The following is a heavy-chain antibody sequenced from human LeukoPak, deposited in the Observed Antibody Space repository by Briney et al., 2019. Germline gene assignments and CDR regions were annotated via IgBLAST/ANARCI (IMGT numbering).Heavy chain of an antibody. CDR3: ARGLRYSSSWSPFNY. D-gene: IGHD6-13*01. CDR2: INHSGGT. CDR1: GGSFSGYY. J-gene: IGHJ4*02. Sequence: SETRSLTCAVYGGSFSGYYWSWIRQPPGKGLEWIGEINHSGGTNYNPSLKSRVTISVDTSKNQFSLKLSSVTAADTAVYYCARGLRYSSSWSPFNYWGQGTLVTASS. V-gene: IGHV4-34*01.